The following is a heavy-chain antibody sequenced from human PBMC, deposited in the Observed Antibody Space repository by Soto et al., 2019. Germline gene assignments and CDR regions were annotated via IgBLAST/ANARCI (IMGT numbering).Heavy chain of an antibody. CDR3: ARARFGGLGAIFADY. J-gene: IGHJ4*02. V-gene: IGHV3-66*01. D-gene: IGHD3-3*01. CDR1: GFTVSNNY. Sequence: EVQLVDSGGGLVQPGGSLRLSCAASGFTVSNNYMSWVRQAPGKGLEWVSVIYRGGSTYYADTLKDRFTNSRDKSENTLYLQMSTLRAEDTDVYYCARARFGGLGAIFADYWGQGTLVTVSS. CDR2: IYRGGST.